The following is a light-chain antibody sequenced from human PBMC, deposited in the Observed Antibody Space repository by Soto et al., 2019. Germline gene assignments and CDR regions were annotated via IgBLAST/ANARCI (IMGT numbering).Light chain of an antibody. Sequence: EIVLTQSPATLSLSPGETATLSCRASQSVSSYLAWYQQKPGQAPRLLSYDASNRATGIPARFSGSGSGTAFTLTIGRREPEDFGVYYCQQRSTWPLYTFGQGTKLEMK. CDR2: DAS. V-gene: IGKV3-11*01. CDR3: QQRSTWPLYT. CDR1: QSVSSY. J-gene: IGKJ2*01.